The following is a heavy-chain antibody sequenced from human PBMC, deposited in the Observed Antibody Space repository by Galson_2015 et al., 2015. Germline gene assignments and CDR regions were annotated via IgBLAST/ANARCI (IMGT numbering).Heavy chain of an antibody. D-gene: IGHD3-3*01. CDR3: ARVRSGYYFED. CDR1: GFTFSSYH. Sequence: SLRLSCAASGFTFSSYHMHWARQAPGKGLEWVSYTNPSGITVYYADSVKGRFTTSRDNAKNSLYLQMNSLRDEDTAVYFCARVRSGYYFEDWGQGALVTVSS. CDR2: TNPSGITV. J-gene: IGHJ4*02. V-gene: IGHV3-48*02.